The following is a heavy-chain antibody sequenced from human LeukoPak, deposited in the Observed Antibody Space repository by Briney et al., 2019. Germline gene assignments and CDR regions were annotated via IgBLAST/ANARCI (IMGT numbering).Heavy chain of an antibody. J-gene: IGHJ6*03. CDR3: ASRYCTGVNCFAASYMCMDV. V-gene: IGHV3-7*01. CDR1: GLSVSGYW. D-gene: IGHD2-8*02. CDR2: IKQDESEK. Sequence: GGSLRLSCAASGLSVSGYWLTWVRQAPGKGLEWVANIKQDESEKNYVDSVKGRFTISRDNADNSLYLEMTNLRVEDTAVYFCASRYCTGVNCFAASYMCMDVWGKGTTVTVSS.